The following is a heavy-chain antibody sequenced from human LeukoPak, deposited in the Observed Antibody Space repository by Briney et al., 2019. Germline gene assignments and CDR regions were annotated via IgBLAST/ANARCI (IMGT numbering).Heavy chain of an antibody. J-gene: IGHJ4*02. Sequence: PGGSLRLSCAASGFTFSDYYMTWLRLAPGKGLEWVSYISHSGNTIYYADSVKGRFTISRDNAKNSLYLQMNSLRAEDTAVYYCAREHTAVVTWESFDYWGQGTLVTVSS. V-gene: IGHV3-11*04. CDR3: AREHTAVVTWESFDY. D-gene: IGHD4-23*01. CDR2: ISHSGNTI. CDR1: GFTFSDYY.